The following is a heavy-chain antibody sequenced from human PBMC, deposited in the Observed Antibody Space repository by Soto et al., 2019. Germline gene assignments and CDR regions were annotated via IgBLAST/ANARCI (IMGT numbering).Heavy chain of an antibody. CDR3: ARSDLSNPRGSGWASRGDY. V-gene: IGHV3-23*01. Sequence: EVQLLESGGGLVHPGESLTLFCAASGFTFNNYAMTWVRQAPGKGLEWVSTLTSGGTTYYGDTVKGRFTISRDNSKSTVYMQMNSLRDEDTAVYYCARSDLSNPRGSGWASRGDYGGQGTLVSVSS. CDR1: GFTFNNYA. J-gene: IGHJ4*02. D-gene: IGHD6-19*01. CDR2: LTSGGTT.